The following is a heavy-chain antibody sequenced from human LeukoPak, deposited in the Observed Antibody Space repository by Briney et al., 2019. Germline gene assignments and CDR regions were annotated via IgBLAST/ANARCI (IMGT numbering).Heavy chain of an antibody. D-gene: IGHD3-10*01. J-gene: IGHJ6*03. Sequence: GGSLRLSCAASGFTVSSNYMSWVRQAPGKGLEWVSVIYSVGSTYYTDSGKGRFTISRDDSKNTLYLQMNSLRAEDTAVYYCARARSGRIYYYYMDVWGKGTTVTTSS. CDR2: IYSVGST. V-gene: IGHV3-66*01. CDR1: GFTVSSNY. CDR3: ARARSGRIYYYYMDV.